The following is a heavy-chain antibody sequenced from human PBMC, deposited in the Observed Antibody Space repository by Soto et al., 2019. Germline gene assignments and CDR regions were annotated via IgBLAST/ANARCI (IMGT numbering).Heavy chain of an antibody. CDR1: GYTFTNYY. CDR2: INPTGGST. D-gene: IGHD6-6*01. CDR3: ARGSDSSSPGNYYYFLDV. J-gene: IGHJ6*03. V-gene: IGHV1-46*01. Sequence: ASVKVSCKASGYTFTNYYIHWVRQAPGQGLEWMGIINPTGGSTNYAQKFQGRVTLTMDTSTSTVYMELSSLRFEDTAVYYCARGSDSSSPGNYYYFLDVWGKGTTVTVSS.